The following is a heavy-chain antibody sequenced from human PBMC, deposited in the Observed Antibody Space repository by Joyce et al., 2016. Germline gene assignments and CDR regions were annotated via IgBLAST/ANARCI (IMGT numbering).Heavy chain of an antibody. CDR3: AKDRLACTGGTCQKFYFYYGMDV. D-gene: IGHD2-15*01. CDR2: ISYDGSNK. Sequence: QVQLVESGGGVVQPGRSLRLSCAASGFTFSSYGMHWVRQAPGKGLVWWAVISYDGSNKYYADSVKGRFTIPRDNSKNTLYLQMNSLRAEDTAVFHCAKDRLACTGGTCQKFYFYYGMDVWGQGTTVTVSS. CDR1: GFTFSSYG. J-gene: IGHJ6*02. V-gene: IGHV3-30*18.